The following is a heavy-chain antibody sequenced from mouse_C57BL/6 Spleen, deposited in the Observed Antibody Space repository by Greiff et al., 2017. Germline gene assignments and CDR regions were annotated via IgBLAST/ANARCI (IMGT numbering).Heavy chain of an antibody. J-gene: IGHJ4*01. CDR2: IDPSDSYT. Sequence: QVQLQQPGAELVMPGASVKLSCKASGYTFTSYWMHWVKQRPGQGLEWIGEIDPSDSYTNYNQKFKGKSTLTVDKSSSTAYMQLSSLTSEDSAVYYCARKVTTYYAMDYWGQGTSVTVSS. D-gene: IGHD2-2*01. CDR1: GYTFTSYW. CDR3: ARKVTTYYAMDY. V-gene: IGHV1-69*01.